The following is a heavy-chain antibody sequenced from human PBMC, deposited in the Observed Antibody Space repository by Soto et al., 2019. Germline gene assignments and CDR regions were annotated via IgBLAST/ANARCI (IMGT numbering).Heavy chain of an antibody. CDR3: AKDCSRGPSVLRAVDR. Sequence: QEQLVESGGGVVQPGTSLRLSCAASGFTFSSYGIHWVRRAPGKGLEWVAVISHDGSKKYYADSVTGRFTISRDNSKNTLYLQMNSLSAEDTAVYFCAKDCSRGPSVLRAVDRWGQGTVVTVSS. CDR2: ISHDGSKK. CDR1: GFTFSSYG. V-gene: IGHV3-30*18. J-gene: IGHJ3*01. D-gene: IGHD3-3*01.